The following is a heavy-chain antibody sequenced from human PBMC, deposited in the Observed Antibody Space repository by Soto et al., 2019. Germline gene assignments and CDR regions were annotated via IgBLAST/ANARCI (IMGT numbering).Heavy chain of an antibody. Sequence: SETLSLTCDVSGDTISTGGYTWAWIRQPPGKALEWIGHTYHSGNPYYNPSLKSRVIISVDTSKNQFSLKVRSVTAADTAVYYCARQPGYYDILTGYSTYYFDYWGQGTPVTVSS. D-gene: IGHD3-9*01. CDR1: GDTISTGGYT. CDR3: ARQPGYYDILTGYSTYYFDY. J-gene: IGHJ4*02. V-gene: IGHV4-30-2*01. CDR2: TYHSGNP.